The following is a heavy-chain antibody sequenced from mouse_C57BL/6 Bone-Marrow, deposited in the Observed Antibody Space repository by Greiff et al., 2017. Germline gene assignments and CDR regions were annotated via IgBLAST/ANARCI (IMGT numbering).Heavy chain of an antibody. D-gene: IGHD3-2*02. CDR3: ARDKGGTAQEKFAY. Sequence: EVQLQESGGGFVKPGGSLKLSCAASGFTFSSYAMSWVRQTPEQRLEWVATISDGGSYTYYPDNVKGRFTISRDNAKNNLYLQMSHLKSEDTAMYYCARDKGGTAQEKFAYWGQGTLVTVSA. CDR2: ISDGGSYT. J-gene: IGHJ3*01. V-gene: IGHV5-4*01. CDR1: GFTFSSYA.